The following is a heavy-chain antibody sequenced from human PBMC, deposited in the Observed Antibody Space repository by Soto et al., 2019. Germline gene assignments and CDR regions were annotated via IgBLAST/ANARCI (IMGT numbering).Heavy chain of an antibody. D-gene: IGHD5-12*01. CDR2: IWYDGSNK. J-gene: IGHJ4*02. V-gene: IGHV3-33*01. CDR1: GFTFSSYG. CDR3: ARDLGTPGDIADRYDY. Sequence: QVQLVESGGGVVQPGRSLRLSCAASGFTFSSYGMHWVRQAPGKGLEWVAVIWYDGSNKYYADSVKGRFTISRDNSKNTLYLQMNSLRAEDTAVYYCARDLGTPGDIADRYDYWGQGTLVTVSS.